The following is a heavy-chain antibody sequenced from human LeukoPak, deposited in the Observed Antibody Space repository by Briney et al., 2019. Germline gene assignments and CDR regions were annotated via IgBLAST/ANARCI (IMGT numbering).Heavy chain of an antibody. J-gene: IGHJ5*02. CDR1: GGSISSGGYS. CDR3: ARGPTHLNWFDP. CDR2: TYHSGST. V-gene: IGHV4-30-2*01. Sequence: ASETLSLTCAVSGGSISSGGYSWSWIRQPPGKGLEWIGYTYHSGSTYYNPSLKSRVTISVDRSKNQFSLKLSSVTAADTAVYYCARGPTHLNWFDPWGQGTLVTVSS.